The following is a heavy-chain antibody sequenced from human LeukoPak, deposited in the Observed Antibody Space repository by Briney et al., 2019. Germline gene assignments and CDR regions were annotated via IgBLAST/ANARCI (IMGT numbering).Heavy chain of an antibody. CDR1: GGSISTYC. D-gene: IGHD2-8*02. CDR3: ARTSGPGLDF. V-gene: IGHV4-59*08. Sequence: SETLSLTCSVSGGSISTYCWSWIRQPPGKGLEWIGYIYYTGTTNYNPSLRSRVTISVDTSMNQFYLKLSSVTAADSAIYFCARTSGPGLDFWGQGSLVTVSS. CDR2: IYYTGTT. J-gene: IGHJ4*02.